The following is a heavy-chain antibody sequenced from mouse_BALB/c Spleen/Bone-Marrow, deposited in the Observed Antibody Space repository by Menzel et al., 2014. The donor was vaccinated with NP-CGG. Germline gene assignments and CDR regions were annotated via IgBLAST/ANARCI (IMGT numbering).Heavy chain of an antibody. V-gene: IGHV4-1*02. J-gene: IGHJ2*01. CDR2: INPDSSTI. D-gene: IGHD2-13*01. CDR3: ARVTFPYFDY. CDR1: RFDFSRYW. Sequence: EVMLVESGGGLVQPGGSLKLSCAASRFDFSRYWMSWVRQAPGKGLEWIGEINPDSSTINYPPSLKDKFIISRDNAKNTLYLQMGKVRSEDTALYYCARVTFPYFDYWGQGTTLTVSS.